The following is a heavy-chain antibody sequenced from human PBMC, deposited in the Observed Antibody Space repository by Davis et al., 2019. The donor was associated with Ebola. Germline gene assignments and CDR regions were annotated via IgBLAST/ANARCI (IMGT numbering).Heavy chain of an antibody. D-gene: IGHD1-26*01. V-gene: IGHV3-43*01. Sequence: GESLKISCAASGFTFDDYTMHWVCQAPGKGLEWVSLISWDGGSTYYADSVKGRFTISRDNSKNSLYLQMNSLRTEDTALYYCAKDAPRWEETWYFDLWGRGTLVTVSS. CDR2: ISWDGGST. CDR1: GFTFDDYT. CDR3: AKDAPRWEETWYFDL. J-gene: IGHJ2*01.